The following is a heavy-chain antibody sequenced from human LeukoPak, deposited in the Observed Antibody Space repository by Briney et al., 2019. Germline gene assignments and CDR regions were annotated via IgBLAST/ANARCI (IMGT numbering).Heavy chain of an antibody. CDR1: GFTFSSYW. Sequence: PGGSLRLSCAASGFTFSSYWMDWVRQAPGKGLVWVSRIASDGSSTTYADSVKGRFSISRDNAKNTLYLQMNSLRVEDTAVYYCAKQVGYSSSSPFDYWGQGTLVTVPS. D-gene: IGHD6-13*01. CDR3: AKQVGYSSSSPFDY. J-gene: IGHJ4*02. CDR2: IASDGSST. V-gene: IGHV3-74*01.